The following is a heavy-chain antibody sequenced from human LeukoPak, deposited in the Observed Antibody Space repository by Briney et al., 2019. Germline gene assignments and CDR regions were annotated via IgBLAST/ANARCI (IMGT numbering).Heavy chain of an antibody. CDR3: TAIAAGGGRKFDY. CDR1: GFTFSTYW. D-gene: IGHD6-13*01. CDR2: INGDGGST. V-gene: IGHV3-74*01. Sequence: PGGSLRLSCTASGFTFSTYWMHWVRQAPGKGLVWVSRINGDGGSTTYADSVKGRFTISRDNTKNTLYLQMNSLRAEDTAMYYCTAIAAGGGRKFDYWGQGTLVTVSS. J-gene: IGHJ4*02.